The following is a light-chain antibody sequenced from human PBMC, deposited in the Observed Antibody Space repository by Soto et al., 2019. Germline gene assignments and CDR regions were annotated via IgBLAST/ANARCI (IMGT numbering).Light chain of an antibody. Sequence: EIVLTQSPGTLSLSPGERATLSCRASQSVSSSYLAWYQQKPGQAPRLLIYGASSRATGIPDRFSSSGSGTDFTLTINKLEPEDFAVYFCQQYGSSRGTFGQGTKVDIK. V-gene: IGKV3-20*01. CDR3: QQYGSSRGT. CDR2: GAS. CDR1: QSVSSSY. J-gene: IGKJ1*01.